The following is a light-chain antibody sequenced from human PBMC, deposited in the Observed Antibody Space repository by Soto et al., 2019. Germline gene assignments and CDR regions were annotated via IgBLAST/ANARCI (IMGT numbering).Light chain of an antibody. CDR2: DAS. CDR1: QGIGST. J-gene: IGKJ1*01. V-gene: IGKV3D-15*01. Sequence: EIVMTQSPATLSVSPGEIATLSFSASQGIGSTLAWYQQKPGQTPRLLIYDASYRATGIPARFSGSGSGTEFTLTISSLQSEDFAVYYCQQYNNWPRTFGQGTKVDIK. CDR3: QQYNNWPRT.